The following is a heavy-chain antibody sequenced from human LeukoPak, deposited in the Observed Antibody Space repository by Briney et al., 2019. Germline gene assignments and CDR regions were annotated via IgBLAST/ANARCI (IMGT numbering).Heavy chain of an antibody. CDR1: GFTFSSYG. J-gene: IGHJ3*02. V-gene: IGHV3-21*01. D-gene: IGHD4-17*01. CDR2: ISSSSSYI. Sequence: GGSLRLSCAASGFTFSSYGMNWVRQAPGKGLEWVSSISSSSSYIYYADSVKGRFTISRDNAKNSLYLQMNSLRAEDTAVYYCASLTVTTGAFDIWGQGTMVTVSS. CDR3: ASLTVTTGAFDI.